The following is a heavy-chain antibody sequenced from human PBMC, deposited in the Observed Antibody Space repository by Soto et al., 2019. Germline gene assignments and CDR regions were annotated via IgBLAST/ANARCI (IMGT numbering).Heavy chain of an antibody. D-gene: IGHD2-8*01. V-gene: IGHV5-51*01. CDR3: VRDEEYCTNGVCSLTFDY. Sequence: GESLKISCKGSGYSFTSYWIGWVRQMPGKGLEWMGIIYPGDSDTRDSPSFQGQVTISADKSISTAYLQWSSLKASDTAMYYCVRDEEYCTNGVCSLTFDYWGQGTLVTVSS. J-gene: IGHJ4*02. CDR2: IYPGDSDT. CDR1: GYSFTSYW.